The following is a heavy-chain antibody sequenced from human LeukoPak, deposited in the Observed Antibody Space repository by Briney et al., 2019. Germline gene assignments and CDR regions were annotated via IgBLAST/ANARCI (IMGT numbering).Heavy chain of an antibody. J-gene: IGHJ3*02. V-gene: IGHV1-2*02. CDR1: GYTFTGYY. Sequence: ASVKVSCRASGYTFTGYYMHWVRQAPGQGLEWVGWINPNSGCHNYAQKFQGRVTLTRGTSISTAYMELSRLRSDDRAVYYCARPRYNWNLDPFDIWGQGTMVTVSS. D-gene: IGHD1-20*01. CDR2: INPNSGCH. CDR3: ARPRYNWNLDPFDI.